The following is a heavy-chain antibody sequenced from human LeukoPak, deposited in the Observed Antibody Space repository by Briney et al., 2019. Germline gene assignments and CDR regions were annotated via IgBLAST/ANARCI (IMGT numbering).Heavy chain of an antibody. J-gene: IGHJ4*02. D-gene: IGHD3-22*01. Sequence: SETLSLTCTVSGGPISSSYCWGWIRQTPGKGLEWIGSIHYSGSTYYNPSLKSRGTISVDTSRNQFSLKLRSVTAADTAVYYCARLPYSHYSDSSGYFDHWGQETLFTVSS. V-gene: IGHV4-39*01. CDR3: ARLPYSHYSDSSGYFDH. CDR1: GGPISSSYC. CDR2: IHYSGST.